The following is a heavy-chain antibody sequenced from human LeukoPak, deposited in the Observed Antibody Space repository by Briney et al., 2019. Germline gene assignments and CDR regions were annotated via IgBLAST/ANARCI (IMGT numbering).Heavy chain of an antibody. CDR2: IYYSGST. CDR3: AGSSSWYPHY. CDR1: GGSISSYY. D-gene: IGHD6-13*01. J-gene: IGHJ4*02. V-gene: IGHV4-59*01. Sequence: ETLSLTCTVSGGSISSYYWSWIRQPPGKGLEWIGYIYYSGSTNYNPSLKSRVTISVDTSKNQFSLKLSSVTAADTAVYYCAGSSSWYPHYWGQGTLVTVSS.